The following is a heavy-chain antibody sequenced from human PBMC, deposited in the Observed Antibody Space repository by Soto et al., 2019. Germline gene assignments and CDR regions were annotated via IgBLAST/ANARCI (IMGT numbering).Heavy chain of an antibody. CDR3: ANSWNYCGDNCYTYYFNW. V-gene: IGHV3-23*01. D-gene: IGHD2-21*02. CDR2: ISGGGENT. J-gene: IGHJ4*02. Sequence: PGGSLRLSCAASGFTFRSYAMSWVRQTPGKGLEWVSAISGGGENTYYVDSVRGRFTISRDNSKNTLHLQMNSLRAEDTAVYYCANSWNYCGDNCYTYYFNWWGQGTLVTVSS. CDR1: GFTFRSYA.